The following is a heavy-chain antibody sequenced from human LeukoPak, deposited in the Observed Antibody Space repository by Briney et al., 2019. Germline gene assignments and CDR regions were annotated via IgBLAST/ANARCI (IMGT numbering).Heavy chain of an antibody. J-gene: IGHJ6*03. CDR3: AREKAVAPDYYYYVDV. Sequence: SETLSLTCTVSGDSIHNYYWNWIRQPAGKGLEWIARIYYSGSTSYNPSLKSRLTMSADTSKKQFSLKLTCVTVADTAVYYCAREKAVAPDYYYYVDVWGKGTTVTVSS. D-gene: IGHD2-15*01. CDR1: GDSIHNYY. V-gene: IGHV4-4*07. CDR2: IYYSGST.